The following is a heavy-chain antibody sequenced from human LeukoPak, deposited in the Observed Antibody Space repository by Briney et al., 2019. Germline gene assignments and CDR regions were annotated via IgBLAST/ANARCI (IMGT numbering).Heavy chain of an antibody. CDR1: GGSISSYY. V-gene: IGHV4-4*07. D-gene: IGHD3-16*01. CDR3: ARAVVGGGISAYYYYYMDV. J-gene: IGHJ6*03. Sequence: SETPSLTCTVSGGSISSYYWSWIRQPAGKGLEWIGRIYTSGSTNYNPSLKSRVTMSVDTSKNQFSLKLSSVTAADTAVYYCARAVVGGGISAYYYYYMDVWGKGTTVTVSS. CDR2: IYTSGST.